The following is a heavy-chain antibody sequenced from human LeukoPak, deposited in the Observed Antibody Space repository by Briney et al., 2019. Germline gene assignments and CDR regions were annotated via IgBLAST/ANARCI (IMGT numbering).Heavy chain of an antibody. CDR1: GFTFSSYS. CDR3: AKERLVGATNI. J-gene: IGHJ4*02. V-gene: IGHV3-48*01. Sequence: GGSLRLSCAASGFTFSSYSMNWVRQAPGKGLEWVSYISSSSSTIYYADSVKGRFTISRDNSKNTLYLQMNSLRAEDTAVYYCAKERLVGATNIWGQGTLVTVSS. CDR2: ISSSSSTI. D-gene: IGHD1-26*01.